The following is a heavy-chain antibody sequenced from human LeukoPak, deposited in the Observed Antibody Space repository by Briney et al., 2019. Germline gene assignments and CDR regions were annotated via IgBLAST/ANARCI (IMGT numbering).Heavy chain of an antibody. CDR3: VTEGSWSYFDY. V-gene: IGHV3-33*01. CDR2: IWYDGSNK. J-gene: IGHJ4*02. D-gene: IGHD6-13*01. Sequence: GGSLRLSCAASGFTFSSYGMHWVRQAPGKGLGWVAVIWYDGSNKYYADSVKGRFTISRDNSKNTLYLQMNSLRAEDTAVYYCVTEGSWSYFDYWGQGTLVTVSS. CDR1: GFTFSSYG.